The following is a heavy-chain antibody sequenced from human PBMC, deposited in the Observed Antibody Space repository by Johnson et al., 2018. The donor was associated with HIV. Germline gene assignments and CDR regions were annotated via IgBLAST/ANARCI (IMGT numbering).Heavy chain of an antibody. J-gene: IGHJ3*01. CDR2: INWNSGSI. Sequence: VQLVESGGGVVQPGMSLRLSCAASGFTFSSYAMHWVRQAPGKGLEWVSGINWNSGSIGYADSVKGRFTISRDNAKNSLYLQMNSLRAEDTALYYCAKDTRRKLVMITFGGVIAYHWGQGTMVTVYS. CDR3: AKDTRRKLVMITFGGVIAYH. V-gene: IGHV3-9*01. CDR1: GFTFSSYA. D-gene: IGHD3-16*02.